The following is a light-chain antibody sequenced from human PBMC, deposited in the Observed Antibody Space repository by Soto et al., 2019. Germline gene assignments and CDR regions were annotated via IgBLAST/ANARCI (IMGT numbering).Light chain of an antibody. CDR1: SSDIGDYDY. CDR2: DVT. Sequence: QSALTQPAPVSGSPGQSITISCTGTSSDIGDYDYVSWYQHLPGKAPKLLIFDVTHRPSGVSDRFSGSKSGNTASLTISGVRPEDEADYYCCSYTDIALDVVFGGGTKLPVL. V-gene: IGLV2-14*01. CDR3: CSYTDIALDVV. J-gene: IGLJ2*01.